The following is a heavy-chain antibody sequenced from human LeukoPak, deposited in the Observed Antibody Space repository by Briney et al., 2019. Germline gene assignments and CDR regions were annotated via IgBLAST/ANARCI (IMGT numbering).Heavy chain of an antibody. Sequence: GGSLRLSRAASGFTFGNYAMSWVRQAPGKGLEWVSAISNNGVNTYYADSVKGRFTISRDNSKNTLYLQMTSLRHEDTAVYYCGEVQTVNKFDYWGRGTLVTVSS. CDR1: GFTFGNYA. V-gene: IGHV3-23*01. CDR2: ISNNGVNT. D-gene: IGHD1-1*01. J-gene: IGHJ4*01. CDR3: GEVQTVNKFDY.